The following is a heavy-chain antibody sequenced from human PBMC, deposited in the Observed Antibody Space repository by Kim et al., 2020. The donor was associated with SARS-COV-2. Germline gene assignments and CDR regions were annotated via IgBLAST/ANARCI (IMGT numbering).Heavy chain of an antibody. CDR1: GFIFNDYA. CDR2: ISWNSETI. V-gene: IGHV3-9*01. Sequence: GGSLRLSCAASGFIFNDYAMHWVRQAPGKGLEWVSGISWNSETIGYVDSVKGRFTISRDDAENSLYLQMDSLRAEDTAFYYCVKDVIPSRGNDYLWGSDRPGGWGQGTLVTVSS. J-gene: IGHJ4*02. D-gene: IGHD3-16*02. CDR3: VKDVIPSRGNDYLWGSDRPGG.